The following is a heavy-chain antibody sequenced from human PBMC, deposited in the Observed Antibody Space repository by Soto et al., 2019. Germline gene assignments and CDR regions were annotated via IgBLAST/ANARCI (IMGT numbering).Heavy chain of an antibody. J-gene: IGHJ6*02. D-gene: IGHD2-2*01. CDR3: ARDSSISTSCMRTVCYYYYGMDG. V-gene: IGHV3-33*01. CDR2: IRYDGSNK. CDR1: GFTFSSYG. Sequence: QVQLVESGGGVVQPGRSLRLSCAASGFTFSSYGMHWVRQAPGKGLEWVAFIRYDGSNKYYADSVKGRFTISRDNSKNRIYLQLNSLRAEDTAVYYCARDSSISTSCMRTVCYYYYGMDGWGQGATVTVSS.